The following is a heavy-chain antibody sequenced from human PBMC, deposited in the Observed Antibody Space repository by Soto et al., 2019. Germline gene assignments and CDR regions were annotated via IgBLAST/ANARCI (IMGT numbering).Heavy chain of an antibody. D-gene: IGHD1-7*01. CDR3: AKDWNWNYGSYFDY. V-gene: IGHV3-23*01. J-gene: IGHJ4*02. Sequence: PGGSLRLSCAASGFTFSSYAMSWVRQAPGKGLEWVSAISGSGGSTYYAASVKGRFTISRDNAKNTLSLQMNRLRAAATAVYYCAKDWNWNYGSYFDYWGQGTLVTVSS. CDR2: ISGSGGST. CDR1: GFTFSSYA.